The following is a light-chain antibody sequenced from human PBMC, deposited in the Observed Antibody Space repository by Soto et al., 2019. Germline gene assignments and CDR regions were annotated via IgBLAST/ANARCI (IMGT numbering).Light chain of an antibody. CDR2: QVS. CDR3: MQFAVFPRT. J-gene: IGKJ1*01. CDR1: QSLVFSDGNTY. V-gene: IGKV2-24*01. Sequence: DIVLTQTPLSSPVTLGQPASISCRSSQSLVFSDGNTYLSWLQQRPGQPPRLLIYQVSNRFSGVPDRFSGSGAGTDFTLKISRVEPEDVGVYYCMQFAVFPRTFGQGTKVEIK.